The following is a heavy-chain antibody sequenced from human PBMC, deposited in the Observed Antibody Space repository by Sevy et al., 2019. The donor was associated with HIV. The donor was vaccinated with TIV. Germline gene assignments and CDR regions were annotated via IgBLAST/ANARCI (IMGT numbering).Heavy chain of an antibody. CDR1: GFTFSSYG. D-gene: IGHD5-12*01. CDR3: AREFVYSGYDPPFDY. J-gene: IGHJ4*02. Sequence: GGSLRLSCAASGFTFSSYGMHWVRQAPGKGLEWVAVIWYDGSNKYYADSVKGRFTISRDNSKNTLYLQMNSLRAEDTAVYYCAREFVYSGYDPPFDYWGQGTLVTISS. V-gene: IGHV3-33*01. CDR2: IWYDGSNK.